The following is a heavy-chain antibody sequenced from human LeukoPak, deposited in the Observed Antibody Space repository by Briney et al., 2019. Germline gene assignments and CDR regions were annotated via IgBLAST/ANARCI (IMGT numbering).Heavy chain of an antibody. Sequence: GGSLRLSCAVSGFTFSTYAVNWVRQAPGKGLEWVANMDPTGSQKRYVDSVRGRFTISKDNPGASLYLDMHSLRAEDTAIYYCAIWTSGNYWGQGTLVTVSS. CDR3: AIWTSGNY. CDR1: GFTFSTYA. D-gene: IGHD1-1*01. CDR2: MDPTGSQK. V-gene: IGHV3-7*01. J-gene: IGHJ4*02.